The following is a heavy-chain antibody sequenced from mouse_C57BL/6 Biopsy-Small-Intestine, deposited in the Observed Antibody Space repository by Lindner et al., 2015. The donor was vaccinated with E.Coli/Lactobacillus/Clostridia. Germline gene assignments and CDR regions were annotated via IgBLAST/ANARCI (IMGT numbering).Heavy chain of an antibody. D-gene: IGHD1-1*01. Sequence: VQLQESGGGVSRSLEGPSKLSCAASGFTFSSYAMSWVRQTPEKRLEWVATISDGGSYTYYPDNVKGRFTISRDNAKNNLYLQMSHLKSEDTAMYYCARDYYGSRYYFDYWGQGTTLTVSS. J-gene: IGHJ2*01. CDR1: GFTFSSYA. CDR2: ISDGGSYT. CDR3: ARDYYGSRYYFDY. V-gene: IGHV5-4*01.